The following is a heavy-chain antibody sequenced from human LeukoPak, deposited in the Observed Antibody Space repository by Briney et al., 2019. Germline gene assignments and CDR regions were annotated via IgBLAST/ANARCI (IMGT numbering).Heavy chain of an antibody. D-gene: IGHD6-13*01. Sequence: VASVKVSCKASGGTFSSYAISWVRQAPGQGLEWMGGIIPIFGTANYAQKFQGRVTITADESTSTAYMELSSLRSEDTAVYYCARGPTYSSSWYADYWGQGTLVTVSS. CDR3: ARGPTYSSSWYADY. J-gene: IGHJ4*02. CDR2: IIPIFGTA. V-gene: IGHV1-69*13. CDR1: GGTFSSYA.